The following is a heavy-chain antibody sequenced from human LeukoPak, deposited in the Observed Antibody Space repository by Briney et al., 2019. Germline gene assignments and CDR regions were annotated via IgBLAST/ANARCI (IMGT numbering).Heavy chain of an antibody. CDR2: IRSKAYGGTT. CDR1: GFTFGDYA. J-gene: IGHJ4*02. Sequence: GGSLRLSCTASGFTFGDYAMSWVRHAPGKGLEWGGFIRSKAYGGTTEYAASVKGRFTISRDDSKSIAYLQMNSLKTEDTAVYYCMISDYYGSGSYSSSSRGGYFDYWGQGTLVTVSS. V-gene: IGHV3-49*04. CDR3: MISDYYGSGSYSSSSRGGYFDY. D-gene: IGHD3-10*01.